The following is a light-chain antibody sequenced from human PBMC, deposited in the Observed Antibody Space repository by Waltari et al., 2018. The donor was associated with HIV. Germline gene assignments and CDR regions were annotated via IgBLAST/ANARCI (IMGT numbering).Light chain of an antibody. CDR2: DAS. V-gene: IGKV3-11*01. Sequence: IVLTQPPATLSLSPGERATLSCRARQSVSNSLAWYQQKPGQAPSLLIYDASKRATGIPARFSGSGSGTDFTLTISSLEPEDFAVYYCQQRSTWPSTFGPGTKVDIK. CDR3: QQRSTWPST. CDR1: QSVSNS. J-gene: IGKJ3*01.